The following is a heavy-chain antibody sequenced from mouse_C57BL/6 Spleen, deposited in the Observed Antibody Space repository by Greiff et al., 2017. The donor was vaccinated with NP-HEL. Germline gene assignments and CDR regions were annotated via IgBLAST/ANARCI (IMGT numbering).Heavy chain of an antibody. Sequence: QVQLKESGAELVRPGASVTLSCKASGYTFTGYEMHWVKQTPVHGLEWIGAIDPETGGTAYNQKFKGKAILTADKSSSTAYMELRSLTSEDSAVYYCTRANWDALYFDYWGKGTTLTVSS. CDR1: GYTFTGYE. D-gene: IGHD4-1*02. CDR3: TRANWDALYFDY. V-gene: IGHV1-15*01. CDR2: IDPETGGT. J-gene: IGHJ2*01.